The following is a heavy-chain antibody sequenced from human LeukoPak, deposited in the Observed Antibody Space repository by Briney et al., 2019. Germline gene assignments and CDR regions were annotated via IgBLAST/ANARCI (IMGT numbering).Heavy chain of an antibody. Sequence: GGSLRLSCTASGFTFGDYAMSWFRQAPGKGLEWVGFIRGKAYGGTTEYAASVKGRFTISRDDSKSIAYLQMNSLKTEDTAVYYCTRAVDGSYYYYYYYMDVWGKGTTVTVSS. V-gene: IGHV3-49*03. D-gene: IGHD1-26*01. J-gene: IGHJ6*03. CDR3: TRAVDGSYYYYYYYMDV. CDR1: GFTFGDYA. CDR2: IRGKAYGGTT.